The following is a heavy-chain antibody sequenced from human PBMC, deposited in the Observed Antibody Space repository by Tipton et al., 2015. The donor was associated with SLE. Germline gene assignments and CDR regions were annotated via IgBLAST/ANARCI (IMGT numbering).Heavy chain of an antibody. CDR1: GFTFSNAW. Sequence: SLRLSCAASGFTFSNAWMNWVRQAPGKGLEWVSYISSSSSTIYYADSVKGRFTISRDNAKNSLYLQMNSLRAEDTAVYYCARDRPYRSSYYFDYWGQGTLVTVSS. CDR2: ISSSSSTI. V-gene: IGHV3-48*01. J-gene: IGHJ4*02. CDR3: ARDRPYRSSYYFDY. D-gene: IGHD2-15*01.